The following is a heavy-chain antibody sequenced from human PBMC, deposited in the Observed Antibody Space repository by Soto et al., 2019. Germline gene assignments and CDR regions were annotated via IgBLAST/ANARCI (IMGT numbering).Heavy chain of an antibody. D-gene: IGHD6-19*01. Sequence: QVQLVQSGSEVAKPGASVRVSCTTSGYTFTKYAISWVRQAPGQGLEWMAWISTYNGDTKFAQRFQGRVTMTRDTSTSTAYMDLRSLKFDATAGYYCARHPSNTSGNRVWFDSWGQGTLVTVSS. J-gene: IGHJ5*01. CDR2: ISTYNGDT. CDR3: ARHPSNTSGNRVWFDS. CDR1: GYTFTKYA. V-gene: IGHV1-18*04.